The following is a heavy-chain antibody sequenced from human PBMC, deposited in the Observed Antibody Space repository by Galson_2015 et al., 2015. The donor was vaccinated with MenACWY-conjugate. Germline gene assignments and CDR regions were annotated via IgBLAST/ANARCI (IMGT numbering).Heavy chain of an antibody. CDR1: DVSINSNTYY. J-gene: IGHJ3*02. Sequence: SENLSLTCTVSDVSINSNTYYWGWIRQPPGKGLEWVGSIYYTGNTYSNPSLKSRVTMSLDTSKNEFYLRLSSVAAADAAIYYCARGDWAYSFDIWGQGTVVTVSS. CDR2: IYYTGNT. D-gene: IGHD2-21*01. CDR3: ARGDWAYSFDI. V-gene: IGHV4-39*07.